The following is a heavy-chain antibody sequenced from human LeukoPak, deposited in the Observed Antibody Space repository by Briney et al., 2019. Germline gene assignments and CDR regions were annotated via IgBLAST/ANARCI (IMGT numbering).Heavy chain of an antibody. J-gene: IGHJ4*02. CDR1: GGSISSSSYY. CDR2: IYYSGST. CDR3: ARDYYDSSGSFYYFDY. D-gene: IGHD3-22*01. Sequence: SETLSLTCTVSGGSISSSSYYWGWIRQPPGKGLEWIGSIYYSGSTYYNPSLKSRVTISVDTSKNQFSLKLSSVTAADTAVYYCARDYYDSSGSFYYFDYWGQGTLVTVSS. V-gene: IGHV4-39*02.